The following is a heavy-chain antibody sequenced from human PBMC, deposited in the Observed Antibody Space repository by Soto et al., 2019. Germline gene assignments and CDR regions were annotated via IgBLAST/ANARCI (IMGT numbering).Heavy chain of an antibody. Sequence: ASVKVSCKASGYTFTGYYMHWVRQAPGQGLEWMGWINPNSGGTNYAQKFQGRVTMTRDTSISTAYMELSRLRSDDTAVYYCARESEYCSGGSCYVNWFDPWGQGTLVTVST. J-gene: IGHJ5*02. CDR2: INPNSGGT. CDR1: GYTFTGYY. V-gene: IGHV1-2*02. D-gene: IGHD2-15*01. CDR3: ARESEYCSGGSCYVNWFDP.